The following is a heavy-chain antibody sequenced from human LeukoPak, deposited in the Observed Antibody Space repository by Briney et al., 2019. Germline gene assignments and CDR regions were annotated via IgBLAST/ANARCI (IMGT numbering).Heavy chain of an antibody. J-gene: IGHJ5*02. CDR2: IIPIFGTA. D-gene: IGHD3-9*01. Sequence: ASVKVSCKASGGTFSSYAISWVRQAPGQGLEWMGGIIPIFGTANYAQKFQGRVTITADKSTSTAYMELSSLRSEDTAVCYCARLYYDILTGYYGNWFDPWGQGTLVTVSS. CDR1: GGTFSSYA. CDR3: ARLYYDILTGYYGNWFDP. V-gene: IGHV1-69*06.